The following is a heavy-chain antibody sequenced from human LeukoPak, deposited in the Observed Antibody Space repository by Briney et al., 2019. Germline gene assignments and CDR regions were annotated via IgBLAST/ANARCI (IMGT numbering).Heavy chain of an antibody. CDR3: GRGGDKFIVGATATFDY. CDR2: IYYSGST. J-gene: IGHJ4*02. Sequence: SETLSLTCTVSGGSISSYYWSWIRQPPGKGLEWIGYIYYSGSTNYNPSLKSRVTISVDTSKNQFSLKLSSVTAADTAVYYCGRGGDKFIVGATATFDYWGQGTLVTVSS. D-gene: IGHD1-26*01. CDR1: GGSISSYY. V-gene: IGHV4-59*01.